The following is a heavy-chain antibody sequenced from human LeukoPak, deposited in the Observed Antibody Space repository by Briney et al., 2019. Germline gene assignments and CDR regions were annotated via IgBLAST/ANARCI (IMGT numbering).Heavy chain of an antibody. CDR3: ARETPYGDYEIP. CDR1: GGSFSGYY. V-gene: IGHV4-34*01. J-gene: IGHJ5*02. Sequence: PSETLSLTCAVYGGSFSGYYWSWIRQPPGKGLEWIGEINHSGSTNYNPSLESRVTISVDTSKNQFSLKLSSVTAADTAVYYCARETPYGDYEIPWGQGTLVTVSS. D-gene: IGHD4-17*01. CDR2: INHSGST.